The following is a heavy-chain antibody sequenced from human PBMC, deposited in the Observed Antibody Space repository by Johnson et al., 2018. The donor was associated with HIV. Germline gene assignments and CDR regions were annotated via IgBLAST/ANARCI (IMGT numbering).Heavy chain of an antibody. CDR3: ARDKWELLGAFDI. Sequence: VQLVESGGGVVQPGRSLRLSCAASGFTFSSYAMHWVRQAPGQGLEWVAVISYDGSKKYYADSVKGRFTISRDNSKNTLYLQMNSLRAEDTAVYYCARDKWELLGAFDIWGQGTMVTVSS. V-gene: IGHV3-30-3*01. D-gene: IGHD1-26*01. J-gene: IGHJ3*02. CDR2: ISYDGSKK. CDR1: GFTFSSYA.